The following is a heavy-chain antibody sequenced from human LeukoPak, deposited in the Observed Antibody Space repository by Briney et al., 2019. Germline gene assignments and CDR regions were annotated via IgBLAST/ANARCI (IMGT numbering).Heavy chain of an antibody. V-gene: IGHV4-59*12. CDR2: IFANGST. Sequence: SETLSLTCAVSGGSISSYYWNWIRQSPGKGLEWIGYIFANGSTSYNPSLKSRVTLSVDTSKNQFSLNLTSVTAADTAVYYCARGRLPIDYWGQGTLVTVSS. CDR3: ARGRLPIDY. D-gene: IGHD4-11*01. CDR1: GGSISSYY. J-gene: IGHJ4*02.